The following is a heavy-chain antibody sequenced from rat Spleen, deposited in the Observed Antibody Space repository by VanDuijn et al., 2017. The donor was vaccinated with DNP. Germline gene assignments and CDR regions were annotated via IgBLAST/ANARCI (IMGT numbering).Heavy chain of an antibody. J-gene: IGHJ1*01. CDR2: ITNSGGST. CDR1: GFTFSDYN. V-gene: IGHV5-7*01. D-gene: IGHD1-6*01. Sequence: EVQLVESGGGQVQPGRSLKLSCAASGFTFSDYNMAWVRQAPKKGLEWVATITNSGGSTYYPDSVRGRFTVSRDNAKSTLYLQMNSLRSEDTATYYCARMYTTDYYWYFDFWGPGTMVTVSS. CDR3: ARMYTTDYYWYFDF.